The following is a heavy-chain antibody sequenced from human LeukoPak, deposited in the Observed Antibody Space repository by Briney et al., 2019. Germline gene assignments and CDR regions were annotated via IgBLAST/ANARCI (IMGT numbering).Heavy chain of an antibody. V-gene: IGHV3-33*01. CDR2: IWYDGSNK. D-gene: IGHD3-10*01. CDR1: GFTFSSYC. Sequence: GGSLRLSCAASGFTFSSYCMHWVRQAPGKGLEWVAVIWYDGSNKYHADSVKGRFTISRDNSKNTLYLQMNSLRAEDTAVYYCARGPITMVRGPGRDAFDIWGQGTMVTVSS. J-gene: IGHJ3*02. CDR3: ARGPITMVRGPGRDAFDI.